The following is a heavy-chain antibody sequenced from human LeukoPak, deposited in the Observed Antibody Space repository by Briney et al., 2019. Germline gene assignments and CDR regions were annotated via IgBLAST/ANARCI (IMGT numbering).Heavy chain of an antibody. CDR3: ARGVVVPAATAEYFQH. J-gene: IGHJ1*01. Sequence: SVKVSCKASGGTFSSYTISWVRQAPGQGLEWMGRIIPILGIANYAQKFQGRVAITADKSTSTAYMELSSLRSEDTAVYYCARGVVVPAATAEYFQHWGQGTLVTVSS. CDR1: GGTFSSYT. D-gene: IGHD2-2*01. V-gene: IGHV1-69*02. CDR2: IIPILGIA.